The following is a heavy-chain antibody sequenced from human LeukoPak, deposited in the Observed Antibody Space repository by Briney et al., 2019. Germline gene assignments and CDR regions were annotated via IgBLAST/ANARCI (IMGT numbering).Heavy chain of an antibody. J-gene: IGHJ4*02. CDR3: AATYDSSGPGPYYFDY. V-gene: IGHV1-58*01. Sequence: SVKVSCKASGFTFTSSAVQWVRQARGQRLEWIGWIVVGSGNTNYAQKFQERVTITRDMSTSTAYMELSSLRSEDTAVYYCAATYDSSGPGPYYFDYWGRGTLVTVSS. CDR1: GFTFTSSA. CDR2: IVVGSGNT. D-gene: IGHD3-22*01.